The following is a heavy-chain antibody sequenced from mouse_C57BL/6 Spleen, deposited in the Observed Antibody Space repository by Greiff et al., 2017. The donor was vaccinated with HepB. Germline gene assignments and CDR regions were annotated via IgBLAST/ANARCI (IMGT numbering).Heavy chain of an antibody. Sequence: QVQLQQPGAELVKPGASVKVSCKASGYTFTSYWMHWVKQRPGQGLEWIGRIHPSDSDTNYNQKFKGKATLTVDKSSSTAYMQLSSLTSEDSAVYYCAMGYYGNPYWYFDVWGTGTTVTVSS. CDR3: AMGYYGNPYWYFDV. CDR1: GYTFTSYW. CDR2: IHPSDSDT. J-gene: IGHJ1*03. D-gene: IGHD2-1*01. V-gene: IGHV1-74*01.